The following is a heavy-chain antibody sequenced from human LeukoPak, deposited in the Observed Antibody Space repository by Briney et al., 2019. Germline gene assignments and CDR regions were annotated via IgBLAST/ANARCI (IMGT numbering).Heavy chain of an antibody. CDR3: ARRGWKGLVP. CDR2: INHSGST. Sequence: SETLSLTCAVYGGSFSGYYWSWIRQLPGKGLEWIGEINHSGSTNYNPSLKSRVTISVDTSKNQFSLKLSSVTAADTAVYYCARRGWKGLVPWCRGTLVTVSS. CDR1: GGSFSGYY. J-gene: IGHJ4*02. V-gene: IGHV4-34*01. D-gene: IGHD2-2*01.